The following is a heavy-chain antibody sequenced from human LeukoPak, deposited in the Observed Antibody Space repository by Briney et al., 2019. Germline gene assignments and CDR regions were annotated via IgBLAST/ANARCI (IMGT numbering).Heavy chain of an antibody. CDR1: GDSISSSSYY. V-gene: IGHV4-39*01. D-gene: IGHD3-10*01. J-gene: IGHJ4*02. CDR3: ARGSFYGYRPEWDY. CDR2: IYYSGST. Sequence: SETLSLTCIVSGDSISSSSYYWGWIRQPPGKGLEWIGSIYYSGSTYYNPSLKSRVSISVDTSKNQFSLKLSSVTAADTAVYYCARGSFYGYRPEWDYWGQGTLVTVSS.